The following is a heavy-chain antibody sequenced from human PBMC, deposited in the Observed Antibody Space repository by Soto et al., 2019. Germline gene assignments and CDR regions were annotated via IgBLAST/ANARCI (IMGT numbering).Heavy chain of an antibody. D-gene: IGHD4-17*01. J-gene: IGHJ3*02. Sequence: PGGSLRLSCAASGFTFSSYGMHWFRQAPGKGLEWVAVIWYDGSNKYYADSVKGRFTISRDNSKNTLYLQMNSLRAEDTAVYYCARVNRLRNYDAFDIWGQGTMVTVSS. V-gene: IGHV3-33*01. CDR2: IWYDGSNK. CDR1: GFTFSSYG. CDR3: ARVNRLRNYDAFDI.